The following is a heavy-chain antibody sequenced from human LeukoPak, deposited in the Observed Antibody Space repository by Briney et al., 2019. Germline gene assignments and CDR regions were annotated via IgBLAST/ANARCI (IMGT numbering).Heavy chain of an antibody. CDR1: GGSISSYY. CDR3: ARSSGYYNAFDY. CDR2: IYTNGRI. Sequence: PSETLSLTCTVSGGSISSYYWSWIRQPAGKGLEWIGHIYTNGRINYNPSLKSRVTMSVDTSKNQFSLKLSSVTAADTAVYYCARSSGYYNAFDYWGQGTLVTVSS. D-gene: IGHD3-3*01. V-gene: IGHV4-4*07. J-gene: IGHJ4*02.